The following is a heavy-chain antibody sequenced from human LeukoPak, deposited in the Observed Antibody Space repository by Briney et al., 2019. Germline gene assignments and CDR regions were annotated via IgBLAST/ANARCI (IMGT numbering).Heavy chain of an antibody. V-gene: IGHV3-48*03. CDR3: ARSGWSIDY. D-gene: IGHD6-19*01. J-gene: IGHJ4*02. CDR1: GFTFSSYE. Sequence: GGSLRLSRAASGFTFSSYEMNCVRQAPGKGLECVSYISSSGSTIYSADSVKGRFTISRDNAKNSLYLQMNSLRAEDTAVYYCARSGWSIDYWGQGTLGTVSS. CDR2: ISSSGSTI.